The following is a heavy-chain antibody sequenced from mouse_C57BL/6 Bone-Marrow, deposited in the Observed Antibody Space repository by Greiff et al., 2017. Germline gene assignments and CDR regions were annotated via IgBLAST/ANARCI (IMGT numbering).Heavy chain of an antibody. D-gene: IGHD2-1*01. CDR3: ARGIYGNYDAY. V-gene: IGHV5-17*01. Sequence: EVNLVESGGGLVKPGGSLKLSCAASGFTFSDYGMHWVRQAPEKGLEWVAYISSGSSTLYYADTVKGRFTISRDNAKNTLFLQMTSLRSEDTAMYYCARGIYGNYDAYWGQGTLVTVSA. CDR2: ISSGSSTL. J-gene: IGHJ3*01. CDR1: GFTFSDYG.